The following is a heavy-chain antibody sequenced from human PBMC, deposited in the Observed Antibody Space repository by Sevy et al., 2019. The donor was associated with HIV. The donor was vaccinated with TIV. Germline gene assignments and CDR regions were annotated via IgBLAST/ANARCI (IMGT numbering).Heavy chain of an antibody. CDR2: ISSDVIRK. D-gene: IGHD3-16*01. J-gene: IGHJ4*02. Sequence: GGSLRLSCSVSGFNFSTYAMHWVRQAPGKGLEWVAVISSDVIRKYYGASVRGRFAISRDNSNNTLSLQMNSLRIEDMAVYYCAGDARGDAALPDYWGQGTLVTVSS. CDR3: AGDARGDAALPDY. V-gene: IGHV3-30*09. CDR1: GFNFSTYA.